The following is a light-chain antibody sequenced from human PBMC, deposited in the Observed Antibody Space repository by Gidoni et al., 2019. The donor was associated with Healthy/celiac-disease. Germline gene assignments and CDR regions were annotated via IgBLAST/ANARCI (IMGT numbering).Light chain of an antibody. V-gene: IGKV3-15*01. Sequence: IVMTQSPATLSVSPGERATLPCRASQSVSSNLAWYQQKPGQAPRLLIYCASTRATGIPARFSGSGSGTEVTLTISSLQSEDVAGYYCQQYNNWPRTFGQXTKVEIK. J-gene: IGKJ1*01. CDR1: QSVSSN. CDR3: QQYNNWPRT. CDR2: CAS.